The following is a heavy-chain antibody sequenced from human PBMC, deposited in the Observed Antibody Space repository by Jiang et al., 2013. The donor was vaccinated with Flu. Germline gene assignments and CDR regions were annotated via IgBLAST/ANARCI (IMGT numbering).Heavy chain of an antibody. CDR1: GFTFSSYV. CDR3: ARVSKEWLRPHNYYYYGMDV. J-gene: IGHJ6*02. V-gene: IGHV3-33*07. CDR2: IWFDGSNK. D-gene: IGHD5-12*01. Sequence: VVQPGRSLRLSCAASGFTFSSYVMYWVRQAPGKGLEWVAVIWFDGSNKYYADSVKGRFTISRDNSKNTLYLQMNSLRAEDTAVYYCARVSKEWLRPHNYYYYGMDVWGLGTTVTVSS.